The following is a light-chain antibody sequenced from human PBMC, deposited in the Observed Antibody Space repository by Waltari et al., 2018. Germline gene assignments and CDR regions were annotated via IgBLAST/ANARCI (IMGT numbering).Light chain of an antibody. CDR3: SSYRISDTFV. J-gene: IGLJ1*01. V-gene: IGLV2-14*01. CDR2: DVN. CDR1: TSDVGGYNQ. Sequence: QSALTQPASGSGSPGQSITISCTGTTSDVGGYNQVCWYRKHPGKAPELIIYDVNKRPSGVSTRFSGSKSGSAASLTITGLQAEDEADYYCSSYRISDTFVFGTGTKVIVL.